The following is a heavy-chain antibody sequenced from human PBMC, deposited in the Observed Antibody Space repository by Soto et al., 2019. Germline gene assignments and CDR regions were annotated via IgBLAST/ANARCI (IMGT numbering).Heavy chain of an antibody. CDR3: ARDKPIAVAGTEVYYYYGMDV. V-gene: IGHV4-31*03. CDR2: IYYSGST. J-gene: IGHJ6*02. D-gene: IGHD6-19*01. Sequence: PSETLSLTCTVSGGSISSGGYYWSWIRQHPGKGLEWIGYIYYSGSTYYNPSLKSRVTISVDTSKNQFSLKLSSVTAADTAVYYCARDKPIAVAGTEVYYYYGMDVWGQGTTVTVSS. CDR1: GGSISSGGYY.